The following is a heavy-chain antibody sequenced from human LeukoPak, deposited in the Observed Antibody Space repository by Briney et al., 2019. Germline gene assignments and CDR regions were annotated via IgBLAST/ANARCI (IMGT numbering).Heavy chain of an antibody. CDR3: ARAASLPMVTPDFDY. CDR2: IYYSGST. J-gene: IGHJ4*02. Sequence: SETLSLTCTVSGGSISSYYWSWIRQPPGEGVEWIGYIYYSGSTNYNPSFKSRVTISVDTSKNQYSLMLSSVTAADPAVYYCARAASLPMVTPDFDYWGQGTLVTVSS. V-gene: IGHV4-59*01. D-gene: IGHD5-18*01. CDR1: GGSISSYY.